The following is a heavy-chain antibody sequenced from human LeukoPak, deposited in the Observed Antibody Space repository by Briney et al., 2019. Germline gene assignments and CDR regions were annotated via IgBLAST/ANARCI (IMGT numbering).Heavy chain of an antibody. CDR3: ARHAVTQRYSYGYFDY. D-gene: IGHD5-18*01. J-gene: IGHJ4*02. CDR1: GGSISSYY. V-gene: IGHV4-59*01. Sequence: SETLSLTCTVSGGSISSYYWSWIRQPPGKGLEWIGYIYYSGSTNYNPSLKSRVTISVDTSKNQFSLKLSSVTAADTAVYYCARHAVTQRYSYGYFDYWGQGTLVTVSS. CDR2: IYYSGST.